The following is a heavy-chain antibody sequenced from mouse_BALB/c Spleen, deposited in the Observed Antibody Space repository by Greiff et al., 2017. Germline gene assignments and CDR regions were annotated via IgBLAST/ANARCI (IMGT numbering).Heavy chain of an antibody. CDR2: ISSGGGST. Sequence: EVQGVESGGGLVKPGGSLKLSCAASGFAFSSYDMSCVRQTPEKRLEWVAYISSGGGSTYYPDTVKGRFTISRDNAKNTLYLQMSSLKSEDTAMYYCARHLIFYAMDYWGQGTSVTVSS. J-gene: IGHJ4*01. CDR3: ARHLIFYAMDY. CDR1: GFAFSSYD. D-gene: IGHD1-2*01. V-gene: IGHV5-12-1*01.